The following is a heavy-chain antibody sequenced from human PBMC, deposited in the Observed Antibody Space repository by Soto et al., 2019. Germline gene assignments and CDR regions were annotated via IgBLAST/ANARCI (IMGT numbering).Heavy chain of an antibody. D-gene: IGHD6-13*01. V-gene: IGHV7-4-1*01. CDR1: GYTFTSYA. Sequence: ASVKVSCKASGYTFTSYAMNWVRQAPGQGLEWMGWINTITGNPTYAQGFTGRFVFSLDTSVSTAYLQICSLKAEDTAVYYCAPSGASSSGGYFDYWGQGTLVTVSS. CDR3: APSGASSSGGYFDY. CDR2: INTITGNP. J-gene: IGHJ4*02.